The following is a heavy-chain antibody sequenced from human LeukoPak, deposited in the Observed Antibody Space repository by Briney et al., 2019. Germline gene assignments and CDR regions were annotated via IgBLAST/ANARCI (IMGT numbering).Heavy chain of an antibody. D-gene: IGHD3-9*01. J-gene: IGHJ4*02. V-gene: IGHV3-30*02. Sequence: RTGGSLRLSCATSAFSFNTYGMHWVRQAPGKGLQWVAFIRYNGNDQYYADSVKGRFTISRDNSKNTLYLQMSNLRVEDTAVYYCASSKPGLRYFDWLRCFDYWGQGTLVTVSS. CDR2: IRYNGNDQ. CDR3: ASSKPGLRYFDWLRCFDY. CDR1: AFSFNTYG.